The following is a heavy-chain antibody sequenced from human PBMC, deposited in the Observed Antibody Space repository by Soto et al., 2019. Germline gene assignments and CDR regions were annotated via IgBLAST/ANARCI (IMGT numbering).Heavy chain of an antibody. J-gene: IGHJ4*02. CDR2: INHSGST. CDR1: GGSFSGYY. V-gene: IGHV4-34*01. D-gene: IGHD6-6*01. CDR3: ARGRIGWGIEVYRAARLSNYFDY. Sequence: SETLSLTCAVYGGSFSGYYWSWIRQPPGKGLEWIGEINHSGSTNYNPSLKSRVTISVDTSKNQFSLKLSSVTAADTAVYYCARGRIGWGIEVYRAARLSNYFDYWGQGTLVTVSS.